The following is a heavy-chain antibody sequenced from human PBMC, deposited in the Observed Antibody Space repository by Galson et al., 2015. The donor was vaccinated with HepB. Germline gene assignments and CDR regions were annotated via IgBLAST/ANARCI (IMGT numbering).Heavy chain of an antibody. CDR1: GFPFTSYA. CDR2: ISGSDYST. J-gene: IGHJ4*02. V-gene: IGHV3-23*01. Sequence: SLRLSCAASGFPFTSYAMSWVRQAPGKGLQWVSTISGSDYSTYYADSVKGRFTISRDNSKNTLYLQMNSLRAEDTAVYYCAKHDILTGYYSYPDYWGQGTLVTVSS. CDR3: AKHDILTGYYSYPDY. D-gene: IGHD3-9*01.